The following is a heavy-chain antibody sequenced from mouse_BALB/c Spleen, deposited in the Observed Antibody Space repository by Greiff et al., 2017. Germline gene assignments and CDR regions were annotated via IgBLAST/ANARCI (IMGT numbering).Heavy chain of an antibody. CDR2: INPYNGDT. J-gene: IGHJ1*01. V-gene: IGHV1-20*01. CDR3: ARAVVAWYFDV. CDR1: GYTFTDYN. Sequence: EVQLQQSGPELVKPGASVKIPCKASGYTFTDYNMDWVKQSHGKSLDWIGRINPYNGDTFYNQKFKGKATLTVDKSSSTAHMELRSLTSEDSAVYYCARAVVAWYFDVWGAGTTVTVSS. D-gene: IGHD1-1*01.